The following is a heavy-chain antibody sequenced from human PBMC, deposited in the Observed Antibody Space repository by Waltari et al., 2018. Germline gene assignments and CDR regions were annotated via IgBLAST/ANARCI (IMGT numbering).Heavy chain of an antibody. D-gene: IGHD6-25*01. J-gene: IGHJ4*02. CDR3: ARGGLGGRPEFDY. CDR2: INPSGGST. V-gene: IGHV1-46*01. CDR1: GYTFTSYY. Sequence: QVQLVQSGAEVKKPGASVKVSCTASGYTFTSYYMHWVRQAPGQGLEWMGIINPSGGSTSYAQKFQGRVTITADESTSTAYMELSSLRSEDTAVDYWARGGLGGRPEFDYWGQGTLVTVSS.